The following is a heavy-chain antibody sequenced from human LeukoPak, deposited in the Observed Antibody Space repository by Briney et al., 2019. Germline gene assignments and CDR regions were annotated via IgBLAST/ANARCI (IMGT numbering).Heavy chain of an antibody. CDR2: IYYSGST. Sequence: SKTLSLTCTVSGGSISSGDYYWSWIRQPPGKGLEWIGYIYYSGSTYYNPSLKSRVTISVDTSKNQFSLKLSSVTAADTAVYYCARGTTIEDDCSSTSCPDYGMDVWGQGTTVTVSS. D-gene: IGHD2-2*01. V-gene: IGHV4-30-4*01. CDR3: ARGTTIEDDCSSTSCPDYGMDV. J-gene: IGHJ6*02. CDR1: GGSISSGDYY.